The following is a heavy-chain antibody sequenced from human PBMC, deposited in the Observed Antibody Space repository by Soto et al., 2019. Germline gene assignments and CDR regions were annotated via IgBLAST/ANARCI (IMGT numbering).Heavy chain of an antibody. CDR1: GWSFSGYD. V-gene: IGHV4-34*01. Sequence: SETLSLTCAVYGWSFSGYDWNWIRQPPGTGLEWIGEIDDSGYTNYNPSLKSRVTISVDTSKNQFPMRLTSVTAADTAVYDCARLRDWFVPWGQGTPVHVSS. CDR3: ARLRDWFVP. CDR2: IDDSGYT. D-gene: IGHD3-3*01. J-gene: IGHJ5*02.